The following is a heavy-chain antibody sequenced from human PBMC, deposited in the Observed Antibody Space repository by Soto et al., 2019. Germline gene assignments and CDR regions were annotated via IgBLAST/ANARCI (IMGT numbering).Heavy chain of an antibody. CDR2: IHNSGST. J-gene: IGHJ4*02. CDR3: ATYRVPII. D-gene: IGHD2-2*02. V-gene: IGHV4-59*01. Sequence: QVQLQESGPGLVKPSETLSLTCTVSGDSISNYWWSWVRQPPGKGLEWIGYIHNSGSTNYSPFFKSRVTISIDMSNSQFSLKLSSVTAADTAVYYCATYRVPIIWGQGTLITVSS. CDR1: GDSISNYW.